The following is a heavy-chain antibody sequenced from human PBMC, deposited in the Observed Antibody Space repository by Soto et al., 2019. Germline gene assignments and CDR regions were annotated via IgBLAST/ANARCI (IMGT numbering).Heavy chain of an antibody. CDR2: ISAYNGNT. J-gene: IGHJ5*02. Sequence: QVQLVQCGAEVKKPGASVKVSCKASGYTFTSYGISWVRQARGQGLEWMGWISAYNGNTNYAQKLQGRVTMTTDTSTSTAYMELRSLRSDDTAVYYCARDAAYQLATFWFDPWGQGTLVTVSS. CDR3: ARDAAYQLATFWFDP. CDR1: GYTFTSYG. D-gene: IGHD2-2*01. V-gene: IGHV1-18*01.